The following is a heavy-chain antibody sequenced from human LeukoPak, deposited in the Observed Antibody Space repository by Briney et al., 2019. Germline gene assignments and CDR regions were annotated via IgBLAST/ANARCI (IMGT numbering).Heavy chain of an antibody. V-gene: IGHV3-21*01. Sequence: GGSLRLSCAASGFTLSSYSMNCVRQAPGKGLEWVSSISSSSNYKYYADSVKGQFTISRDNAKNSLYLQMNSLTAEDTAVYYCARAVPSDAFDIWGQGTMVTVSS. J-gene: IGHJ3*02. CDR3: ARAVPSDAFDI. CDR1: GFTLSSYS. CDR2: ISSSSNYK.